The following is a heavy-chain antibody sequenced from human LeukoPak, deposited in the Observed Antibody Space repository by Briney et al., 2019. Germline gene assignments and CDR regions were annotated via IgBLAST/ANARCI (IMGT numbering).Heavy chain of an antibody. CDR3: ARGDYSSGWYGSAEYFQH. D-gene: IGHD6-19*01. CDR2: ISGSGGST. Sequence: PGGSLRLSCAASGFTFSSYAMSWVRQAPGKGLEWVSAISGSGGSTYYADSVKGRFTISRDNSKNTLYLQMNSLRAEDTAVYYCARGDYSSGWYGSAEYFQHWGQGTLVTVSS. J-gene: IGHJ1*01. V-gene: IGHV3-23*01. CDR1: GFTFSSYA.